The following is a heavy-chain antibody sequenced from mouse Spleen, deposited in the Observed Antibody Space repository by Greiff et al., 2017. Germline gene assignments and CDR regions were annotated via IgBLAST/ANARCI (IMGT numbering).Heavy chain of an antibody. CDR1: GYSFTSYY. J-gene: IGHJ4*01. V-gene: IGHV1-66*01. Sequence: VMLVESGPELVKPGASVKISCKASGYSFTSYYIHWVKQRPGQGLEWIGWIYPGSGNTKYNEKFKGKATLTADTSSSTAYMQLSSLTSEDSAVYYCARGTTVGAMDYWGQGTSVTVSS. CDR3: ARGTTVGAMDY. CDR2: IYPGSGNT. D-gene: IGHD1-1*01.